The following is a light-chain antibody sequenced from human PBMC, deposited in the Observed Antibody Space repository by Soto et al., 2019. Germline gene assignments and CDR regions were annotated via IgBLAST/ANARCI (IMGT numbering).Light chain of an antibody. Sequence: IQMTQSPSSLFASVGDRVTITCWTSQTISTYLNWYQHKPGKAPEVLIYAASNLQSGVPSRFSGSGSGTDFTLTMSCLQPAESATYYCQQSYRTPITFGQGRRLEIK. CDR3: QQSYRTPIT. J-gene: IGKJ5*01. V-gene: IGKV1-39*01. CDR2: AAS. CDR1: QTISTY.